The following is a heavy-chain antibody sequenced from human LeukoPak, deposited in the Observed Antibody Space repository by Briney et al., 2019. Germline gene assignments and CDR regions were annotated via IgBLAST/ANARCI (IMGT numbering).Heavy chain of an antibody. Sequence: PGGSLRLSCVASGFTVSSNYMSWVRQAPGKGLEWVSVIDSGGSTYYADSVKGRFTISRDNSKNTLYLQMNSLRAEDTVVYYCARVVTAMGYTFDIWGQGTMVTVSS. CDR3: ARVVTAMGYTFDI. V-gene: IGHV3-53*01. CDR1: GFTVSSNY. D-gene: IGHD2-21*02. J-gene: IGHJ3*02. CDR2: IDSGGST.